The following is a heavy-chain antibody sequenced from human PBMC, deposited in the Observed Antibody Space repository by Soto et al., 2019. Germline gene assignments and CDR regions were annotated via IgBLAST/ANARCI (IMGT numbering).Heavy chain of an antibody. CDR2: ISYDGNNK. V-gene: IGHV3-30*18. Sequence: QVQLVESGGGVVQPGRSLRLSCAASGFTFSSYGMHWVRQAPGKGLEWVAVISYDGNNKYYADSVKGRFTISRDNSKSSLYVRVISLRAENTAVYSCAKGPVIVLVPDAMNCYYGMDVWGQQTTVSVSS. D-gene: IGHD2-2*01. CDR3: AKGPVIVLVPDAMNCYYGMDV. CDR1: GFTFSSYG. J-gene: IGHJ6*02.